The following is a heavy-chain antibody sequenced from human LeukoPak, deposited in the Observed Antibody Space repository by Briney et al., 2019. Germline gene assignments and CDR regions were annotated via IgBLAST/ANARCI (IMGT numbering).Heavy chain of an antibody. D-gene: IGHD3-10*01. V-gene: IGHV4-39*01. CDR1: GGSISSSSYY. Sequence: SETLSLTCTVSGGSISSSSYYWGWIRQPPGKGLEWIGSIYYSGSTYYNPSLKSRVTISVDTSKNQFSLKLSSVTAADTAVYYCASLYGSGSYSYYWGQGTLSPSPQ. CDR3: ASLYGSGSYSYY. J-gene: IGHJ4*02. CDR2: IYYSGST.